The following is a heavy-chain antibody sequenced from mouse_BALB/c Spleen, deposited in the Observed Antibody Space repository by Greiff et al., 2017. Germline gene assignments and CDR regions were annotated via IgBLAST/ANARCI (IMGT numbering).Heavy chain of an antibody. CDR1: GFTFSDYY. J-gene: IGHJ2*01. CDR2: ISDGGSYT. D-gene: IGHD2-1*01. V-gene: IGHV5-4*02. Sequence: EVQRVESGGGLVKPGGSLKLSCAASGFTFSDYYMYWVRQTPEKRLEWVATISDGGSYTYYPDSVKGRFTISRDNAKNNLYLQMSSLKSEDTAMYYCARCGNYDYFDYWGQGTTLTVSS. CDR3: ARCGNYDYFDY.